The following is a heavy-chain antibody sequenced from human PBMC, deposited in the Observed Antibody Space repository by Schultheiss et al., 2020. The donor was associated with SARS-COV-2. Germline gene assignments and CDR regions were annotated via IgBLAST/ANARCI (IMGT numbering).Heavy chain of an antibody. CDR3: ASSRGYSYGLGFDY. D-gene: IGHD5-18*01. CDR2: IGTAGDT. CDR1: GFTFSSYD. V-gene: IGHV3-13*01. Sequence: GGSLRLSCAASGFTFSSYDMHWVRQATGKGLEWVSAIGTAGDTYYPGSVKGRFTISRENAKSSLYLQMDSLRAEDTAVYYCASSRGYSYGLGFDYWGQGTLVTVSS. J-gene: IGHJ4*02.